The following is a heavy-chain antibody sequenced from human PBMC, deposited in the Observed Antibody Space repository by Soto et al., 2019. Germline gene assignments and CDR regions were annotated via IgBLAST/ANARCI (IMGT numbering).Heavy chain of an antibody. Sequence: QVQLVQSGAEVKKPGASVKVSCKASGDTFTDYYIHWVRQAPGQGLEWMGTVNPSGGHTTYAQHFLGRMTMTRDPSTSTLYMELASLTSEDTARYFCARGGHVVVVTAALDYWGQGTLVTVSS. J-gene: IGHJ4*02. D-gene: IGHD2-21*02. V-gene: IGHV1-46*01. CDR3: ARGGHVVVVTAALDY. CDR1: GDTFTDYY. CDR2: VNPSGGHT.